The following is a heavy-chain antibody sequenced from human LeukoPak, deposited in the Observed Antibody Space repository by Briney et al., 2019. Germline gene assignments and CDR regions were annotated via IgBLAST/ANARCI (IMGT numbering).Heavy chain of an antibody. D-gene: IGHD3-10*01. J-gene: IGHJ4*02. V-gene: IGHV4-34*01. CDR3: AWGFGELSSGLDY. CDR1: GVSFSHVY. CDR2: INERGNT. Sequence: SETLSLTCAVNGVSFSHVYWNWIRQPPGKELEWIGEINERGNTNYNPSLRSRVSISVDTSKKEFSLRLTSVTAADTAVYYCAWGFGELSSGLDYWGQGTLVTVSS.